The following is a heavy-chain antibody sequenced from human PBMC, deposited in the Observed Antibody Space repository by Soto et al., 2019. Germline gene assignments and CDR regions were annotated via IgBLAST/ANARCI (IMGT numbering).Heavy chain of an antibody. J-gene: IGHJ4*02. V-gene: IGHV3-23*01. Sequence: GGSLRLSCAASGFTFSSYAMSWVRQAPGKGLEWVSAISASGDSTYYADSVKGRFTISRDNSKDTLYLQMNSLRAEDTAVYYCAKDQASIAGPFDSWGQGTLVTVSS. CDR1: GFTFSSYA. CDR2: ISASGDST. CDR3: AKDQASIAGPFDS. D-gene: IGHD6-6*01.